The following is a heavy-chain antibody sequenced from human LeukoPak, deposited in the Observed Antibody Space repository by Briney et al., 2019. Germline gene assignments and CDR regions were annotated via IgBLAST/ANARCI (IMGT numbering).Heavy chain of an antibody. CDR1: GFTFSSYE. J-gene: IGHJ5*02. V-gene: IGHV3-48*03. Sequence: GGSLRLSCATSGFTFSSYEMNWVRQAPGKGLEWASYISSSGMTIYYADSVKGRFTISRNNAKNSLYLQMNSLRAEDTAVYYCARDGRYCSSTSCYENWFDPWGQGTLVTVSS. CDR2: ISSSGMTI. CDR3: ARDGRYCSSTSCYENWFDP. D-gene: IGHD2-2*01.